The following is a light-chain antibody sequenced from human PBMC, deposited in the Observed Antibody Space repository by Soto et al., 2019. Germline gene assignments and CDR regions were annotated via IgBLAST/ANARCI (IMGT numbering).Light chain of an antibody. CDR1: QRVRST. J-gene: IGKJ1*01. CDR3: QQYDTWPRK. CDR2: DAS. Sequence: EKVMTQSPSSLSVSPGERATLSCRSSQRVRSTLAWYQQKPGHPPRLLIYDASPSASGLPPRLSGSGSVTEFSLTISSLKSEDFAVFYCQQYDTWPRKLGQRTK. V-gene: IGKV3-15*01.